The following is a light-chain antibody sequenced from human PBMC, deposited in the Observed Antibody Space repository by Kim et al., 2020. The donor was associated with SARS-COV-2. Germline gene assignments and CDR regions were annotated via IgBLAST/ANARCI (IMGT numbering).Light chain of an antibody. CDR3: QVWDSSNDWV. CDR2: TDS. J-gene: IGLJ3*02. V-gene: IGLV3-9*01. CDR1: SIGIKN. Sequence: SYELTQPLSVSVARGQTAMITCGANSIGIKNVHWYQQKPGQAPVLVIYTDSRRPSGIPERFSGSNSGNTATLTISRAQAGDEADYYCQVWDSSNDWVFGG.